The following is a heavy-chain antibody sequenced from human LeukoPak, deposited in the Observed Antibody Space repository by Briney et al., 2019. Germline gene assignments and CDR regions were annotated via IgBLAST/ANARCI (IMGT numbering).Heavy chain of an antibody. V-gene: IGHV3-23*01. D-gene: IGHD3-16*02. CDR3: AKDQGSHRESDY. J-gene: IGHJ4*02. CDR1: GFTFSSHA. Sequence: GGSLRLSCTPSGFTFSSHAMSWVRQAPGKGLEWVSGISGNGAGTYYGDSVKGRFTISRDDSRNTLYLQMNSLGVEDTAMYYCAKDQGSHRESDYWGQGTLVTVST. CDR2: ISGNGAGT.